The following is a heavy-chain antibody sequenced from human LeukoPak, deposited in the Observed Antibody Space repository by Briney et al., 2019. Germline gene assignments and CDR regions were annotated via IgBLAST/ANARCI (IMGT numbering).Heavy chain of an antibody. V-gene: IGHV3-23*01. D-gene: IGHD1-20*01. CDR2: ISGSGGST. CDR3: AKCGYNWNDGACDY. J-gene: IGHJ4*02. CDR1: GFTFSSYA. Sequence: PGGSLRLSCAASGFTFSSYAMSWVRQAPGKGLEWVSAISGSGGSTYYADSVEGRFTISRDNSKNTLYLQMNSLRAEDTAVYYCAKCGYNWNDGACDYWGQGTLVTVSS.